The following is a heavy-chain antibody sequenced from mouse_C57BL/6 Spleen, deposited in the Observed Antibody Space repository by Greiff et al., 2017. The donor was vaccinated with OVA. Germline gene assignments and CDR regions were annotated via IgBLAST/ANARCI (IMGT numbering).Heavy chain of an antibody. J-gene: IGHJ2*01. Sequence: VQGVESGAELARPGASVKLSCKASGYTFTSYGISWVKQRTGQGLEWIGEIYPRSGNTYYNEKFKGKATLTADKSSSTAYMELRSLTSEDSAVYFCARVGYYGNYGDYFDYWGQGTTLTVSS. CDR1: GYTFTSYG. V-gene: IGHV1-81*01. D-gene: IGHD2-1*01. CDR3: ARVGYYGNYGDYFDY. CDR2: IYPRSGNT.